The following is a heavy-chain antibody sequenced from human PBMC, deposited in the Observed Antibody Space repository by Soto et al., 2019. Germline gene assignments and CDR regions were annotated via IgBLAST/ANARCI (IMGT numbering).Heavy chain of an antibody. Sequence: QVQLVQSGAEVKKPGASVKVSCKASGYIFTSTWMHWVRQAPGQGLEWMGIINPNGGRTIYADKFPGRGPMTRDTSTAKDYMELSSLRSEDTAMYYCARDQSYSDTYWWLDSWGQGTLVTVSS. V-gene: IGHV1-46*01. CDR1: GYIFTSTW. CDR2: INPNGGRT. J-gene: IGHJ5*01. CDR3: ARDQSYSDTYWWLDS. D-gene: IGHD3-16*01.